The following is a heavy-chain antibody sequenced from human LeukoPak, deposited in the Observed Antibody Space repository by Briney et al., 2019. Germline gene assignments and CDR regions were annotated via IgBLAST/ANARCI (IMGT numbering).Heavy chain of an antibody. CDR2: ISAYNGNT. CDR3: ARDPGIAAAAHRGPGGDY. Sequence: ASVKVSCKASGYTFTSYGISWVRQAPGQGLEWMGWISAYNGNTNYAQKLQGRVTMTTATSTSIAYMELRSLRSDDTAVYYCARDPGIAAAAHRGPGGDYWGQGTLVTVSS. V-gene: IGHV1-18*01. CDR1: GYTFTSYG. D-gene: IGHD6-13*01. J-gene: IGHJ4*02.